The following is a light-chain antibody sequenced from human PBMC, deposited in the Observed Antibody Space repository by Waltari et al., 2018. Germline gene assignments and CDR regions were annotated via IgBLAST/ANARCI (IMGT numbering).Light chain of an antibody. Sequence: IVMTQSPDSLVVSLDERAPINCKSGRNLLYSPNNKDFLAWYQQKPGQTPKLLIYWASTREPGVPDRFTGSGSGTDFSLTISSLQAEDVAVYYCQQYYDTPYTFGQGTKLEIK. CDR3: QQYYDTPYT. J-gene: IGKJ2*01. CDR1: RNLLYSPNNKDF. CDR2: WAS. V-gene: IGKV4-1*01.